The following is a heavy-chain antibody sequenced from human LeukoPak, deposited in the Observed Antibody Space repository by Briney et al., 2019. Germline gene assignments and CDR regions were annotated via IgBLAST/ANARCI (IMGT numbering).Heavy chain of an antibody. Sequence: SVKVSCKASGGTFSSYAINWVRQAPGQGLEWMGGIIPVFGTANYPQKFQGRVSITADESTSTAYMQLSSLRPEDTAVYYCARAATVTTLITWFDPWGQGTLVIVSS. V-gene: IGHV1-69*13. CDR1: GGTFSSYA. D-gene: IGHD4-17*01. CDR3: ARAATVTTLITWFDP. CDR2: IIPVFGTA. J-gene: IGHJ5*02.